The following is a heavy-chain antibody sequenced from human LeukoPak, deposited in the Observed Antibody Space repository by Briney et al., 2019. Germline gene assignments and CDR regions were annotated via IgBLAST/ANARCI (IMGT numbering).Heavy chain of an antibody. CDR1: GDSILTADYS. CDR2: FFHRGVI. J-gene: IGHJ4*02. CDR3: VRLDTGDSDVDY. Sequence: PSETLSLTCTVSGDSILTADYSWGWIRQPPGKGLEWIGSFFHRGVIYHNLSLKSRVTISVDTPNNQFSLRLRSVTAADTAIYYCVRLDTGDSDVDYWGQGTLVIVSS. D-gene: IGHD7-27*01. V-gene: IGHV4-39*01.